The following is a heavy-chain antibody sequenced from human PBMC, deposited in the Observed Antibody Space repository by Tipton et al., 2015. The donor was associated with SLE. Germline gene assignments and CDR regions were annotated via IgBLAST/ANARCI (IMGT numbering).Heavy chain of an antibody. V-gene: IGHV4-39*01. Sequence: TLSLTCTVSGGSISSSSYYWGWIRQPPGKGLEWIGSIYYSGSTYYNPSLKSRVTISVDTSKNQFSLKLSSGTAADTAVYYCARLRVVADTPDNFDYWGQGTLVTVSS. J-gene: IGHJ4*02. CDR3: ARLRVVADTPDNFDY. CDR1: GGSISSSSYY. CDR2: IYYSGST. D-gene: IGHD2-15*01.